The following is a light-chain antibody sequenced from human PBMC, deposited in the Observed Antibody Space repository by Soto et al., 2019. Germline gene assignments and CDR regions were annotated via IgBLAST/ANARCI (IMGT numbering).Light chain of an antibody. CDR1: SSDVSGYNY. Sequence: QSALTQPASVSGSPGQSITISRTGTSSDVSGYNYVYWYQHRPGKAPKLMIHDVSNRLSGGSNRFSGSKSGNTAVLTISGVQAEEEADYYCSTYKRSSTLVFDGGTQLTVL. CDR2: DVS. V-gene: IGLV2-14*03. CDR3: STYKRSSTLV. J-gene: IGLJ2*01.